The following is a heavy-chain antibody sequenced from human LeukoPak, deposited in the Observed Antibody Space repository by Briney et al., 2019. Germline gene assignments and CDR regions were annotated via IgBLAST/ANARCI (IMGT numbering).Heavy chain of an antibody. CDR1: GFTFSNYA. Sequence: GGSLRLSCAASGFTFSNYAMTWVRQAPGKGLEWVSVISGSGGNTLYANSVKGRVSISRDNSKNTLYLQMNSLRAEDTAVYYCAKGVDSGGTCYSSIDCWGQGTLVTVSP. CDR3: AKGVDSGGTCYSSIDC. J-gene: IGHJ4*02. V-gene: IGHV3-23*01. D-gene: IGHD2-15*01. CDR2: ISGSGGNT.